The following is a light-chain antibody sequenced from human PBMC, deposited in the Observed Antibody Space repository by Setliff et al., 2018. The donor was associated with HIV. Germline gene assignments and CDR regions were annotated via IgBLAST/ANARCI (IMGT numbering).Light chain of an antibody. CDR2: ANT. J-gene: IGLJ1*01. CDR3: QSYDSSLSGYV. CDR1: SSNIGAGYD. V-gene: IGLV1-40*01. Sequence: QSVLTQPPSVSGAPGQRVIISCTGSSSNIGAGYDVHWYQQLPGTAPKLLIYANTNRPSGVPDRFSGSKSDTSASLAITGLQAEDETDYYRQSYDSSLSGYVFGTGTKGTVL.